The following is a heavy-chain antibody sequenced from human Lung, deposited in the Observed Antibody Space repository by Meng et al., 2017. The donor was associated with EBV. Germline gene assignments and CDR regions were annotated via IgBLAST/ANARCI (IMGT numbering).Heavy chain of an antibody. V-gene: IGHV4-61*01. CDR1: TDSGSSTSHY. Sequence: RQREVGEQWAEPLRPPALPCLVSTDSGSSTSHYWTWSRRNPGKRLVWFVYVNYTGATNNNPSLKGRGTITVNTAENRFSLTVTSVTAADTAMYYCARDPGLGYSGYDGILGYWGQGTLVTVSS. J-gene: IGHJ4*02. CDR2: VNYTGAT. D-gene: IGHD5-12*01. CDR3: ARDPGLGYSGYDGILGY.